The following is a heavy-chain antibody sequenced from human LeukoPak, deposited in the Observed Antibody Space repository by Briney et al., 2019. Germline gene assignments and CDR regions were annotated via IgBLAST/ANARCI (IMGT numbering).Heavy chain of an antibody. D-gene: IGHD2-21*01. CDR3: ARGSYIDH. CDR2: IYTTGST. J-gene: IGHJ4*02. CDR1: GGSISSGSYY. V-gene: IGHV4-61*02. Sequence: SETLSLTCTVSGGSISSGSYYWSWIRQPAGKGLEWIGRIYTTGSTNYNPSLKSRVTISVDTSKNQFSLKLSSVTAADTAVYHCARGSYIDHWGQGTLVTVSS.